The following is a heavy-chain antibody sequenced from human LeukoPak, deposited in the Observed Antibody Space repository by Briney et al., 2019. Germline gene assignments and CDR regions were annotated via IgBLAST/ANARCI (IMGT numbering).Heavy chain of an antibody. D-gene: IGHD6-13*01. V-gene: IGHV3-43*01. J-gene: IGHJ4*02. CDR1: GFSFRGYT. Sequence: PGGSLRLSCAVSGFSFRGYTMHWVRQVPGKGLAWVYLISWNGVTTYYGDSVKGRFTISRDDSKNSLYLQMNSLRSEDSALYYCAASDGEQQLALWGQGTLVTVSS. CDR2: ISWNGVTT. CDR3: AASDGEQQLAL.